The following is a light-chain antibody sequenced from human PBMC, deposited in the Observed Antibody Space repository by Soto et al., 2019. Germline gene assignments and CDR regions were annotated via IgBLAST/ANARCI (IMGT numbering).Light chain of an antibody. CDR1: SSDVGGYRY. J-gene: IGLJ3*02. CDR3: SSYTAPSTYGV. V-gene: IGLV2-14*01. CDR2: DVT. Sequence: QSALTQPASVSGSPGQSITISCTGTSSDVGGYRYVSWYQQNPGKAPKLIVYDVTYRPSGVSNRFSGSKSGNTASLTISGLQQEDEADYYCSSYTAPSTYGVFGGGTKLTVL.